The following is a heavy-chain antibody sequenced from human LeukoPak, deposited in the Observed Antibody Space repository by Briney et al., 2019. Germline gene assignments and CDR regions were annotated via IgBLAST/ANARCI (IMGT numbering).Heavy chain of an antibody. CDR3: AKEGTASKPSALDY. J-gene: IGHJ4*02. CDR2: IRFDGSSK. V-gene: IGHV3-30*02. CDR1: GFIFSDYG. Sequence: GGSLRLSCAASGFIFSDYGIHWVRQAPGKGLEWVAFIRFDGSSKYYTDSVKGRFTISRDNSRNTVYLQMNSLRVEDTAVYYCAKEGTASKPSALDYWGQGTLVTVSS. D-gene: IGHD1/OR15-1a*01.